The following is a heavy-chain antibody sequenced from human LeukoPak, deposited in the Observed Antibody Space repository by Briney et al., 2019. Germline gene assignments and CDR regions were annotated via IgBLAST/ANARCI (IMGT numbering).Heavy chain of an antibody. CDR1: GYTFTGYF. J-gene: IGHJ5*02. CDR2: IDPDSGGT. V-gene: IGHV1-2*02. CDR3: ARVHRAGGWTLALDP. Sequence: ASVKDSCKASGYTFTGYFMHWVRQAPGQGLEWMGWIDPDSGGTNYAQVFQGRVTVTRDKSISTAYMELSSLRSDDTAVYYCARVHRAGGWTLALDPWGQGTLVTVSS. D-gene: IGHD5-12*01.